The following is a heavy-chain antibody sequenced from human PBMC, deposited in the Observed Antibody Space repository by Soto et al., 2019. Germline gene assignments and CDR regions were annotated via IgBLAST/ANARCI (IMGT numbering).Heavy chain of an antibody. CDR2: ISYDGSTK. CDR1: GFTFSSYA. D-gene: IGHD6-13*01. Sequence: QVQLVESGGGVVQPGRSLRLACAASGFTFSSYAMHWVRQAPGKGLEWVAVISYDGSTKYYAESVKGRCTISRANSKNTLNLQMNSLRTEVTAVYYCARGDSSSWGMDVWGQGTTVTVSS. V-gene: IGHV3-30-3*01. J-gene: IGHJ6*02. CDR3: ARGDSSSWGMDV.